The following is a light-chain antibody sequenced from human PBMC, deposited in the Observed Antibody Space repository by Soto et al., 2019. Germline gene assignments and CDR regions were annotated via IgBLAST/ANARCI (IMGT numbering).Light chain of an antibody. Sequence: DIPLTQSPSTLSASVGDRVTITCRASQSISYWLAWYQQKPGKAPKLLIYTASNLNSGVPSRFSGSGSGTEFTLTISSLQPDDFATYHCQQYDGYSGLTFGGGTKVEIK. J-gene: IGKJ4*01. CDR2: TAS. V-gene: IGKV1-5*03. CDR1: QSISYW. CDR3: QQYDGYSGLT.